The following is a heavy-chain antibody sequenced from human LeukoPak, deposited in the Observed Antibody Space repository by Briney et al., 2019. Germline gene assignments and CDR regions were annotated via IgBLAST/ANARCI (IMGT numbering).Heavy chain of an antibody. J-gene: IGHJ6*02. V-gene: IGHV1-2*04. CDR3: ARDTRSSSSWDYYYYGMDV. Sequence: ASVKVSCKASGYTFTGYYMHWVRQAPGQGLEWMGRINPSSGGTNYAQKFQGWVTMTRDTSISTAYMELSRLRSDDTAVYYCARDTRSSSSWDYYYYGMDVWGQGTTVTVSS. CDR2: INPSSGGT. D-gene: IGHD6-13*01. CDR1: GYTFTGYY.